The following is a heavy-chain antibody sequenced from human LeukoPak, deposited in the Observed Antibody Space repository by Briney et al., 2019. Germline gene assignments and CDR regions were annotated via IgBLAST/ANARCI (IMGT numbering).Heavy chain of an antibody. D-gene: IGHD3-9*01. V-gene: IGHV3-30*02. CDR2: IRYDGSYK. Sequence: GGSLRLSCTASGITFSSYGMHWVRQAPGKGLEWVAFIRYDGSYKHYADSVKGRFTISRDNSKNTLYLQMNSLRADDTAVYYCAKDSPVNYDILTGYMDYWGQGTLVTVSS. CDR3: AKDSPVNYDILTGYMDY. CDR1: GITFSSYG. J-gene: IGHJ4*02.